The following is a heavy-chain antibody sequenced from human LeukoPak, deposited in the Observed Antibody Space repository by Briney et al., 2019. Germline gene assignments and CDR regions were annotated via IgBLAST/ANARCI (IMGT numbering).Heavy chain of an antibody. CDR2: TRNKANSYIT. J-gene: IGHJ4*02. V-gene: IGHV3-72*01. CDR3: ARVVCCSTSCYDDY. D-gene: IGHD2-2*01. Sequence: GGSLRLSCAASGFTFSDYYMDWVRQAPEKGLEWVGRTRNKANSYITEYTASVKGRFTISRDDSKTSLYLQMNSLKTEDTAVYFCARVVCCSTSCYDDYWGQGTRVTVSS. CDR1: GFTFSDYY.